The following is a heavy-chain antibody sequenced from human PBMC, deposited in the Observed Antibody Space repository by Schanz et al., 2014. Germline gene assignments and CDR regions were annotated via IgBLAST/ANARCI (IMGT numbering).Heavy chain of an antibody. CDR3: AKDPSHGDYDYYFDY. CDR2: ISGSGGST. D-gene: IGHD3-22*01. J-gene: IGHJ4*02. CDR1: GFTFSTYA. V-gene: IGHV3-23*01. Sequence: EVQLLDSGGGLVQPGGSLRLSCAASGFTFSTYAMSWVRQAPGKGLEWVSAISGSGGSTYYADSVKGRFTISRDNSNNTLYLQMNSLRAEDTAVYYCAKDPSHGDYDYYFDYWGQGTLXTVSS.